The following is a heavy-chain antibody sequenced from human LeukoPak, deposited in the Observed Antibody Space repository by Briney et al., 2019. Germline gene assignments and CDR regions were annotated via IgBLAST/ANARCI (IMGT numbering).Heavy chain of an antibody. CDR1: GYTFTIYG. D-gene: IGHD6-13*01. V-gene: IGHV1-18*01. J-gene: IGHJ6*03. Sequence: ASVTVSFTASGYTFTIYGISWVRQAPGQGLEWMGWISAYNGNTNYAQKLQGRVTMTTDTSTSTAYMELRSLRSDDTAVYYCAREAAARYYYYYYMDVWGKGTTVTVSS. CDR2: ISAYNGNT. CDR3: AREAAARYYYYYYMDV.